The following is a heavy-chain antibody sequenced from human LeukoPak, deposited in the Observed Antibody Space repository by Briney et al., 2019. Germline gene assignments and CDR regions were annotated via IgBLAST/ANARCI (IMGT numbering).Heavy chain of an antibody. CDR1: GFTLSDYY. CDR2: SSIIRSTI. J-gene: IGHJ4*02. Sequence: GGSLRLSCAASGFTLSDYYMSWIRQAPGKGLEGVSYSSIIRSTIYYANSVKGRFTISRDNSKNTLYLQMNSLRAEDTGVYYCARVLVNWGQGTLVTVSS. V-gene: IGHV3-11*01. D-gene: IGHD3-3*02. CDR3: ARVLVN.